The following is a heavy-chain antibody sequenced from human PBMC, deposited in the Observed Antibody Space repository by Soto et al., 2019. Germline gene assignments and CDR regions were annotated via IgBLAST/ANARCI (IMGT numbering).Heavy chain of an antibody. V-gene: IGHV4-39*01. CDR1: GDSIRSSGHY. CDR2: IYYSESR. CDR3: ARQVDVVGTKYFDS. Sequence: QVQLQESGPGLVKASETLSLTRTVSGDSIRSSGHYWGWIRQPPGKGLEWIASIYYSESRFYNPSLKSRASISVDTSRNQFSVKLTAVTATDTAMYYCARQVDVVGTKYFDSWGQGTLVTVSS. D-gene: IGHD5-12*01. J-gene: IGHJ4*02.